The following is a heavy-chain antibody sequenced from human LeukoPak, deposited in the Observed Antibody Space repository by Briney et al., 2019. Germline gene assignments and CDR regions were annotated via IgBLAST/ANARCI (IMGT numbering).Heavy chain of an antibody. CDR2: ISCSDDST. J-gene: IGHJ4*02. CDR1: RFIFNSYA. CDR3: AKTFSCGSGYLYSTFDY. V-gene: IGHV3-23*01. D-gene: IGHD3-10*01. Sequence: GGSLRLSCVASRFIFNSYAMTWVRQAPGKGLEWVSSISCSDDSTHYADSVKGRFTISRDNSKNTLYLQMSSLRAEDTAIYYCAKTFSCGSGYLYSTFDYWGQGTLVTVSS.